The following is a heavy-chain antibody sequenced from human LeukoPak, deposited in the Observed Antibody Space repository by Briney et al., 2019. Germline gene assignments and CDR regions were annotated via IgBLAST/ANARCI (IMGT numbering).Heavy chain of an antibody. D-gene: IGHD3-22*01. V-gene: IGHV3-23*01. J-gene: IGHJ3*02. CDR1: GFTFIGYA. CDR3: AKGGRTYYYDSSGYHDAFDI. CDR2: ITGSADST. Sequence: GGSLRLSCAASGFTFIGYAMSWVRQAPGKGLEWVSAITGSADSTYYADSVKGRFTVSRDNSKNTLYLQMNTLRAEDTAVYYCAKGGRTYYYDSSGYHDAFDIWGQGTMVTVSS.